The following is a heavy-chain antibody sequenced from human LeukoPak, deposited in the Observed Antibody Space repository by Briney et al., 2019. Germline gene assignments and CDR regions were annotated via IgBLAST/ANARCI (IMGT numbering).Heavy chain of an antibody. V-gene: IGHV1-2*02. CDR3: ARGPTVTTYYYYYYMDV. CDR1: GYTFTDYY. D-gene: IGHD4-17*01. CDR2: INPNSGGT. Sequence: ASVKVSCKASGYTFTDYYMHWVRQAPGQGLEWMGWINPNSGGTNYAQKFQGRVTMTRDTSISTAYMELSRLRSDDTAVYYCARGPTVTTYYYYYYMDVWGKGTTVTVSS. J-gene: IGHJ6*03.